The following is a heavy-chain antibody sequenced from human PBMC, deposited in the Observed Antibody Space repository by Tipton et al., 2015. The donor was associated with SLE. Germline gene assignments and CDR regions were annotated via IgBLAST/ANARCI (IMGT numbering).Heavy chain of an antibody. CDR1: GGSINSGDYY. CDR2: VFYTGGT. V-gene: IGHV4-31*03. Sequence: GLVKPSETLSLTCTVSGGSINSGDYYWTWIRQHPEKGLEWIGFVFYTGGTYYNPSLKNRVTISVDTSENQFSLKLSSVTAADTAVYYCARDGMGRRDNWFDPWGQGTLIIVSS. CDR3: ARDGMGRRDNWFDP. J-gene: IGHJ5*02. D-gene: IGHD1-26*01.